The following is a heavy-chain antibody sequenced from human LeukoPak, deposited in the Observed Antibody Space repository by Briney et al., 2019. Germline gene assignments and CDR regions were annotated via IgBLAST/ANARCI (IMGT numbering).Heavy chain of an antibody. CDR2: INSDGSST. CDR3: VRGPHDFDY. Sequence: GGSLRLSCAASGFTFSNYWMHWVRQAPGKGLAWVSRINSDGSSTNYADSVKGRFTISRDNAKNTLYLQMNSLRDEETAVYYCVRGPHDFDYWGQGTLVTVSS. V-gene: IGHV3-74*01. J-gene: IGHJ4*02. CDR1: GFTFSNYW.